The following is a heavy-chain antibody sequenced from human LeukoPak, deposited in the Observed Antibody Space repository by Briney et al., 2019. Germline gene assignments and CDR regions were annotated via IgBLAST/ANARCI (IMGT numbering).Heavy chain of an antibody. CDR2: ISGSGGST. Sequence: GGSLTLSCAASGFTFSSYAMSWVCQAPGKGLEWVSAISGSGGSTYYADSVKGRFTISRDNSKNTLYLQMNSLRAEDTAVYYCAKDRAPGIAGYYFDYWGQGTLVTVSS. CDR1: GFTFSSYA. CDR3: AKDRAPGIAGYYFDY. D-gene: IGHD6-13*01. J-gene: IGHJ4*02. V-gene: IGHV3-23*01.